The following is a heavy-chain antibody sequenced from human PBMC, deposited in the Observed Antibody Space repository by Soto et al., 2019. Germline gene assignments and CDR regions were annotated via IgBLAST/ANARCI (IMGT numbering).Heavy chain of an antibody. J-gene: IGHJ4*02. V-gene: IGHV3-72*01. CDR3: ARLAPD. Sequence: EVQLVESGGGLVQPGGSLRLSCAASGFTFSDHNMDWVRQAPGKGLEWVGRTRNKANSYTTEYAAAGKGRLTITRDDSKKSLYLQMNSLKTEDTAMYYCARLAPDWGQGTLVTVSS. CDR2: TRNKANSYTT. CDR1: GFTFSDHN.